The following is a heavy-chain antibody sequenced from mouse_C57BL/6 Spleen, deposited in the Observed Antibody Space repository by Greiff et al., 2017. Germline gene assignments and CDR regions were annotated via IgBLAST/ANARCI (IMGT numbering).Heavy chain of an antibody. V-gene: IGHV1-55*01. Sequence: VQLQQPGAELVEPGASVKMSCKASGYTFTSYWITWLKQRPGQGLGWIGDIYPGSGSTNYNEKLKSKATLTVDTSSSTAYMQLSSLTSEDSAVYYCAREVYYGSSSWYFEGWGTGTTVAVSS. CDR2: IYPGSGST. J-gene: IGHJ1*03. CDR3: AREVYYGSSSWYFEG. D-gene: IGHD1-1*01. CDR1: GYTFTSYW.